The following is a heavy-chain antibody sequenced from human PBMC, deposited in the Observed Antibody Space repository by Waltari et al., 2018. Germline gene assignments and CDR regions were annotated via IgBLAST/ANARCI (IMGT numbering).Heavy chain of an antibody. CDR2: ISGSGGST. Sequence: EVQLLESGGGLVQPGGSLRLSCAASGFTFSSYAMSWVRQAPGKGLEWVAAISGSGGSTSYAESVKGRFTISRDNSKNTLYLQMNSLRAEDTAVYYCANDPMGGGGYWGQGTLVTVSS. CDR1: GFTFSSYA. J-gene: IGHJ4*02. D-gene: IGHD2-15*01. V-gene: IGHV3-23*01. CDR3: ANDPMGGGGY.